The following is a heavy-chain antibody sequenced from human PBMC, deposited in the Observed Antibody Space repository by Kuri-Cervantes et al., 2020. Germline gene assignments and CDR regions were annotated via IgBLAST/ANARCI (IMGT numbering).Heavy chain of an antibody. V-gene: IGHV3-69-1*01. CDR1: GFTFTNFA. CDR3: ARAPLTFLDY. Sequence: GESLKISCAASGFTFTNFAMTWVRQAPGKGLEWVSTINSGGNIYYADSVKGRFTISRDNAKNSLYLQMNSLRAEDTAVYYCARAPLTFLDYWGQGTLVTVSS. CDR2: INSGGNI. J-gene: IGHJ4*02. D-gene: IGHD2-21*01.